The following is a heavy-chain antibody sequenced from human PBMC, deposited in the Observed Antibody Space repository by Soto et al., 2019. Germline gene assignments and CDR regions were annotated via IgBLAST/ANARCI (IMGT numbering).Heavy chain of an antibody. V-gene: IGHV4-30-2*01. CDR2: IYHSGST. J-gene: IGHJ5*02. CDR1: GGSISSGGYS. D-gene: IGHD2-8*01. Sequence: QLQLQESGSGLVKPSQTLSLTCAVSGGSISSGGYSWSWIRQPPGKGLEWIGYIYHSGSTYYNPSLKSRVTLSVDRSKNQFSLKLSSVTASDTAVYYCARGSYCTNGVCYHRDNWFDPWGQGTLFTVSS. CDR3: ARGSYCTNGVCYHRDNWFDP.